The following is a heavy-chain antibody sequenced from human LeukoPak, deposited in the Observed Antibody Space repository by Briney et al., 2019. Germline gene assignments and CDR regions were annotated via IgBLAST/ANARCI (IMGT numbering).Heavy chain of an antibody. CDR3: ARFGVPYGVDV. CDR2: IKPDGSEE. V-gene: IGHV3-7*04. D-gene: IGHD3-10*01. Sequence: GGSLRLSCTASGLTFSSYAMSWVRQAPGKGLEWVANIKPDGSEEEFVDSLRGRFTISRDNAKKSLYLQMNSLRAEDTAVYYCARFGVPYGVDVWGQGTTVTVSS. CDR1: GLTFSSYA. J-gene: IGHJ6*02.